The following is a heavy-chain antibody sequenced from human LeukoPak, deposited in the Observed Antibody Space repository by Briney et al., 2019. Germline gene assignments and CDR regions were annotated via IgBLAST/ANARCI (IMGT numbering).Heavy chain of an antibody. V-gene: IGHV1-46*01. J-gene: IGHJ3*02. CDR1: GYTFTNYY. CDR3: ARSQLRYYDWAPFDI. CDR2: INPSHGIT. D-gene: IGHD3-9*01. Sequence: ASVKVSCKASGYTFTNYYIHWVRQAPGQGLEWMGIINPSHGITTCAQKFQGRVTITRDTSTSTVYMELSSLRSEDTAVYYCARSQLRYYDWAPFDIWGQGTMVTVSS.